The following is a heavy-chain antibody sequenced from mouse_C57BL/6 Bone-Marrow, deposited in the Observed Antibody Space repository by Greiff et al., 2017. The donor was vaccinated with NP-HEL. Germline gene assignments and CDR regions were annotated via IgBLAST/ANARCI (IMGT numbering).Heavy chain of an antibody. CDR2: INPDSSTI. D-gene: IGHD1-1*01. Sequence: EVQVVESGGGLVQPGGSLKLSCAASGIDFSRYWMSWVRRAPGKGLEWIGEINPDSSTINYAPSLKDKFIISRDNAKNTLYLQMSKVRSEDTALYYCARPNAVITTVNWYFDVWGTGTTVTVSS. CDR3: ARPNAVITTVNWYFDV. V-gene: IGHV4-1*01. J-gene: IGHJ1*03. CDR1: GIDFSRYW.